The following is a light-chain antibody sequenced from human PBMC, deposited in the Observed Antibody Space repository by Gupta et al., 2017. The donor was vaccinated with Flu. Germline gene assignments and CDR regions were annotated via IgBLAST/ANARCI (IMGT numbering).Light chain of an antibody. V-gene: IGLV1-47*01. CDR3: STWDDSLNVVV. Sequence: QSVLTQPPSASETPGQRAAISCFGNNSNIGSNYVYWYQHLPGMAPKLLIYRNSQQPSGVPDRFSASKSGTSASLAISGLRSEDEGDYYCSTWDDSLNVVVFGGGTKLTVL. CDR1: NSNIGSNY. CDR2: RNS. J-gene: IGLJ3*02.